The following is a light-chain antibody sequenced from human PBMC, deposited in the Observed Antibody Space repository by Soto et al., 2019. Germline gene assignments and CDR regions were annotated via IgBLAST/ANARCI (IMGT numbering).Light chain of an antibody. J-gene: IGLJ1*01. CDR2: DVS. V-gene: IGLV2-14*03. CDR1: SSDVGGYNY. Sequence: QSVLTQPASVSGSPGQSITISCTGTSSDVGGYNYVSWYQHHPGKAPKLMIFDVSNRPSGVSNRFSGSKSGNTASLTISGLQPEDEFFYYCGSSTTCNLCQIVFGTGNIVTVL. CDR3: GSSTTCNLCQIV.